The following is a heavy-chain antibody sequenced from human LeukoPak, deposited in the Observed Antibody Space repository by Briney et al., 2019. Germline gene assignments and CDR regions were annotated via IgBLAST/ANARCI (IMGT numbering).Heavy chain of an antibody. CDR1: GGSISSSSYY. Sequence: SETLSLTCTVSGGSISSSSYYWGWIRQPPGKGLEWIGSIYYSGSTYYNPSLKSRVTISVDTSKNQFSLKLSSVTAADTAVYYCARVEYYYYMDVWGKGTTVTVSS. J-gene: IGHJ6*03. V-gene: IGHV4-39*07. CDR2: IYYSGST. CDR3: ARVEYYYYMDV.